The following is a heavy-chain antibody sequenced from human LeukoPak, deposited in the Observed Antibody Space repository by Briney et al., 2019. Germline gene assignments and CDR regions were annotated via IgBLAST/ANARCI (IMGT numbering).Heavy chain of an antibody. V-gene: IGHV4-59*01. Sequence: SETLSLTCTVSGGSINSYFWSWIRQPPGKGLEWIGYIYYSGSTNYNPSLKSRVTISVDTSKNQFSLKLNSVTTADTAVYYCARGGAYSSSWYGGAFDIWGQGTMVTVSS. D-gene: IGHD6-13*01. CDR1: GGSINSYF. CDR3: ARGGAYSSSWYGGAFDI. CDR2: IYYSGST. J-gene: IGHJ3*02.